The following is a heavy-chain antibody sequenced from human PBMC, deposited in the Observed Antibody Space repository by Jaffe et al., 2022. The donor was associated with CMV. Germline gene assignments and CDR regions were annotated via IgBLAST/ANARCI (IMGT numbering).Heavy chain of an antibody. V-gene: IGHV3-48*03. D-gene: IGHD3-22*01. CDR2: ISSSGSTI. Sequence: EVQLVESGGGLVQPGGSLRLSCAASGFTFSSYEMNWVRQAPGKGLEWVSYISSSGSTIYYADSVKGRFTISRDNAKNSLYLQMNSLRAEDTAVYYCARSSFYYDSSGYYYPLYYFDYWGQGTLVTVSS. J-gene: IGHJ4*02. CDR1: GFTFSSYE. CDR3: ARSSFYYDSSGYYYPLYYFDY.